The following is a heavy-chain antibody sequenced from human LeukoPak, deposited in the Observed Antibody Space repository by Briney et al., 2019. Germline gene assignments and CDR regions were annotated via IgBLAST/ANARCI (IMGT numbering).Heavy chain of an antibody. CDR1: GGSFSGYY. Sequence: SETLSLTCAVYGGSFSGYYWSWIRQPPGKGLEWIGEINHSGSTNYNPSLKSRVTISVDTSKNQFSLELSSVTAADTAVYYCARSTVATNRYFDYWGQGTLVTVSS. V-gene: IGHV4-34*01. D-gene: IGHD5-12*01. CDR3: ARSTVATNRYFDY. CDR2: INHSGST. J-gene: IGHJ4*02.